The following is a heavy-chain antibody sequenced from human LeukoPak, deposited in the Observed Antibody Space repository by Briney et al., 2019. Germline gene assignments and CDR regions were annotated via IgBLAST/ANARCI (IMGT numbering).Heavy chain of an antibody. CDR3: ARASGVVPAAP. CDR2: INPNSGGT. V-gene: IGHV1-2*02. J-gene: IGHJ5*02. Sequence: ASVKVSCKASGGTFSSYTISWVRQAPGQGLEWMGWINPNSGGTNYAQKFQGRVTMTRDTSISTAYMELSRLRSDDTAVYYCARASGVVPAAPWGQGTLVTVSS. CDR1: GGTFSSYT. D-gene: IGHD2-2*01.